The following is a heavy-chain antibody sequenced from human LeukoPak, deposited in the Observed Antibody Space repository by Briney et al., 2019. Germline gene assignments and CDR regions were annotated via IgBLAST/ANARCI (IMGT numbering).Heavy chain of an antibody. CDR1: GFTFSSYS. V-gene: IGHV3-21*01. D-gene: IGHD2-15*01. J-gene: IGHJ6*03. Sequence: GGSLRLSCAASGFTFSSYSMNWVRQAPGKGLEWVSSISSSSSYIYYADSVKGRFTISRDNAKNSLYLQMNSLRAEDTAVYYCARERSSCSGGSCYSKRDYYYYMDVWGKGTTVTVSS. CDR3: ARERSSCSGGSCYSKRDYYYYMDV. CDR2: ISSSSSYI.